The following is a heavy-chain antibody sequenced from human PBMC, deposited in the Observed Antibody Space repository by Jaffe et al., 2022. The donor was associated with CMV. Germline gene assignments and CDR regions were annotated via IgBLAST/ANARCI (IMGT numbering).Heavy chain of an antibody. CDR1: GFDLSGFA. D-gene: IGHD1-1*01. J-gene: IGHJ3*02. CDR2: MKTKPNNYAT. V-gene: IGHV3-73*02. CDR3: IRREEGPGRIVTFDI. Sequence: EVQLVESGGGLVQPGGSVKLSCVASGFDLSGFAIHWVRQASGKGPEWVGRMKTKPNNYATAYAASVKGRFTLSRDDSKNTAYLQMINLKTEDTAMYYCIRREEGPGRIVTFDIWGPGAMVTVSS.